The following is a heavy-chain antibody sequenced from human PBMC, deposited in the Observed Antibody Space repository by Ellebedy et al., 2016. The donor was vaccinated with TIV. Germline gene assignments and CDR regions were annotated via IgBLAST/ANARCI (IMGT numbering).Heavy chain of an antibody. CDR1: GGSISTYY. Sequence: MPSETLSLTCTVSGGSISTYYWSWIRQPPGQGLEWIGYINYRGTTNYNPSLKIRVTISLDTSKNQVSLRLSSVTAADTAVYYCARDRGGGWLFDNWGQGTLVTVSS. D-gene: IGHD6-19*01. CDR2: INYRGTT. CDR3: ARDRGGGWLFDN. V-gene: IGHV4-59*01. J-gene: IGHJ4*02.